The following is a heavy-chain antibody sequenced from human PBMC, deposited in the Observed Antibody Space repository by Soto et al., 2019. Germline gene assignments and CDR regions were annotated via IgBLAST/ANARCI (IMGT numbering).Heavy chain of an antibody. Sequence: SLRLSCVASGFTFSNYWMTWVRQAPGKGLEWVAVISYDGSNKYYADSVKGRFTISRDNSKNTLYLQMNSLRAEDTAVYYCAREGIAARQSGGMDVWGQGTTVTVSS. CDR1: GFTFSNYW. D-gene: IGHD6-6*01. V-gene: IGHV3-30-3*01. J-gene: IGHJ6*02. CDR2: ISYDGSNK. CDR3: AREGIAARQSGGMDV.